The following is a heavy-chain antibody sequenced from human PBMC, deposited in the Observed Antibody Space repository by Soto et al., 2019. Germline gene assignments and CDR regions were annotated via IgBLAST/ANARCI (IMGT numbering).Heavy chain of an antibody. J-gene: IGHJ4*02. CDR1: GLTLSRYP. CDR2: ISVDGGST. V-gene: IGHV3-23*01. Sequence: GSLRLSCAASGLTLSRYPMSWVRQAPGKGLQWVSSISVDGGSTYYPDSVKGRFTISRDSSNNTLYLQMNSLRAEDTAVYYCAKDGIRGIHIDNWGQGTLVTVSS. CDR3: AKDGIRGIHIDN.